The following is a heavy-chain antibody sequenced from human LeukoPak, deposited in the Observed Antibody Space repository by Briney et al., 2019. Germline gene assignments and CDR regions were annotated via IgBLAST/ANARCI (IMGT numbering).Heavy chain of an antibody. CDR2: ISSSSSTI. CDR3: ARKREYYYDSSGYYV. D-gene: IGHD3-22*01. V-gene: IGHV3-48*01. CDR1: GFTFSSYN. J-gene: IGHJ4*02. Sequence: PGGSLRLSCAASGFTFSSYNMNWVRQAPGKGLEWVSFISSSSSTIYYADSVKGRFTISRDNVKNSLYLQMNSLRAEDTAVYYCARKREYYYDSSGYYVWGQGTLVTVSS.